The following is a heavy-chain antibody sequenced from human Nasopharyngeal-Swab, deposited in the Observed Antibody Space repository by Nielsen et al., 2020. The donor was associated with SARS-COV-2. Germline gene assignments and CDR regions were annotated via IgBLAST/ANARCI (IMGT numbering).Heavy chain of an antibody. V-gene: IGHV1-69*04. J-gene: IGHJ4*02. D-gene: IGHD5-18*01. Sequence: SVKVSCKASGGTFSSYAISWVRQAPGQGLEWMGRIIPILGIANYAQKFQGRVTITADKSTSTAYMELSSLRSEDTAVYYCARGPALGTAFFDYWGQGTLVTVSP. CDR1: GGTFSSYA. CDR2: IIPILGIA. CDR3: ARGPALGTAFFDY.